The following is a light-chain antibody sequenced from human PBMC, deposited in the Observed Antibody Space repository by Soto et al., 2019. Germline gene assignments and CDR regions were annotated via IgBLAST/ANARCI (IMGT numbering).Light chain of an antibody. CDR1: EDIRDY. V-gene: IGKV1-33*01. CDR2: DAS. J-gene: IGKJ4*01. CDR3: QQYDNLPLT. Sequence: DIQLTQSPSSLSASVGDRVTITCQASEDIRDYLNWYQQKPGKAPKHLIHDASNSETGVPSRFSGSGSGTDFTITISSLQPEDVATYHCQQYDNLPLTFGGGTKVDIK.